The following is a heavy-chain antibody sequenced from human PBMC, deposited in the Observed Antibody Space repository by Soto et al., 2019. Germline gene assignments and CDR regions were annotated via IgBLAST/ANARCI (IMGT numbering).Heavy chain of an antibody. CDR1: GFTFSDYY. CDR3: ALSALTRGYYYGMDV. V-gene: IGHV3-11*06. D-gene: IGHD2-8*01. J-gene: IGHJ6*02. Sequence: GGSLRLSCAASGFTFSDYYMSWIRQAPGKGLEWVSYISSSSSYTNYADSVKGRLTISRDNAKNSLYLQMNSLRAEDTAVYYCALSALTRGYYYGMDVWGQGTTVTVSS. CDR2: ISSSSSYT.